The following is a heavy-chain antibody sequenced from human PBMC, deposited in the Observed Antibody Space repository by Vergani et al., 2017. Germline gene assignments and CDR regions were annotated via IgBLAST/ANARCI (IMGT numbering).Heavy chain of an antibody. J-gene: IGHJ4*02. CDR2: IWYDGSNK. Sequence: VQLLESGGGLVQPGGSLRLSCAASGFTFSSYGMHWVRQAPGKGLGWVAVIWYDGSNKYYADSVKGRFTISRDNSKNTLYLQMNSLRAEDTAVYYCAREGKGLVAAALDYWGQGTLVTVSS. D-gene: IGHD6-13*01. V-gene: IGHV3-33*08. CDR3: AREGKGLVAAALDY. CDR1: GFTFSSYG.